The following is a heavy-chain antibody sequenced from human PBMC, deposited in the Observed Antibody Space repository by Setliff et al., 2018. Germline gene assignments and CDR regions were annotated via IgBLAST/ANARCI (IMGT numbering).Heavy chain of an antibody. CDR1: GGSISSGNYY. V-gene: IGHV4-39*01. CDR3: ARHKSNGSGSYPSLYMDV. CDR2: IYYSGST. D-gene: IGHD3-10*01. Sequence: PSETLSLTCRVSGGSISSGNYYWGLIRQPPGKGLEWVATIYYSGSTYSNPSLKSRLTISVDAPDNQFSVKLSSVTAADTAVYYCARHKSNGSGSYPSLYMDVWGKGIMVTSP. J-gene: IGHJ6*03.